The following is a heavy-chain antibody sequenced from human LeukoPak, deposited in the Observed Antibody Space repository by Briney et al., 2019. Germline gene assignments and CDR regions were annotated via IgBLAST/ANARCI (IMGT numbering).Heavy chain of an antibody. Sequence: PGGTLRLSCAAPESTFSNYAMSWVRQAPGKGLEWVSVISANGGSTYYADSVKGRFTIPRDNSKNTLYLQMTSLRAEDTAVYYCSRDSGLYGMNVWGQGTTVTVSS. CDR3: SRDSGLYGMNV. V-gene: IGHV3-23*01. D-gene: IGHD1-26*01. J-gene: IGHJ6*02. CDR1: ESTFSNYA. CDR2: ISANGGST.